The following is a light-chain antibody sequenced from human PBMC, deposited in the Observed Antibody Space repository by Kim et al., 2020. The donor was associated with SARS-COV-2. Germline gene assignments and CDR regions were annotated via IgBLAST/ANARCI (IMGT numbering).Light chain of an antibody. CDR2: GAS. CDR3: QQYGNSVT. J-gene: IGKJ1*01. V-gene: IGKV3-20*01. CDR1: QIVSTSY. Sequence: EVVLTQSPDTLSLSPGERATLSCRASQIVSTSYLAWYQQKPGQSPRLLIYGASNRASGIPDRFSGSGSGTEFTLTVSRLEPEDIGVYYCQQYGNSVTFGQGTKVDIK.